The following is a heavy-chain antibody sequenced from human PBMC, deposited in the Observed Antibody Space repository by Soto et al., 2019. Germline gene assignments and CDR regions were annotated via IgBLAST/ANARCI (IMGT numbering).Heavy chain of an antibody. D-gene: IGHD4-17*01. V-gene: IGHV3-23*01. CDR2: ISASGDGT. CDR3: ARTTVTKSRDY. Sequence: EVQLLESGGGLVQPGGSLRLSCAASGFTFSSYAMSWVRQAPGKGLEYVSSISASGDGTYFADSVKGRFTISRDNSKNTLYLKMNSLRVEDTAVYYCARTTVTKSRDYWGQGTLVTVSS. CDR1: GFTFSSYA. J-gene: IGHJ4*02.